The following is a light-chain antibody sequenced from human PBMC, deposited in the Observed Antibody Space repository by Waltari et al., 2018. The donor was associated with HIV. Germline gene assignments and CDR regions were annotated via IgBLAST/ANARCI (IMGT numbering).Light chain of an antibody. CDR2: NDD. Sequence: SVLTQSPSVSEAPGQSVPISCSGSDSTIASHAVTRYQQFPGKPPRLLVYNDDLILSGVSDRLSASKSGTSASLAINDLQSEHESHYYCAAWDDGLNGVIFGGGTKVTVL. V-gene: IGLV1-36*01. CDR3: AAWDDGLNGVI. CDR1: DSTIASHA. J-gene: IGLJ2*01.